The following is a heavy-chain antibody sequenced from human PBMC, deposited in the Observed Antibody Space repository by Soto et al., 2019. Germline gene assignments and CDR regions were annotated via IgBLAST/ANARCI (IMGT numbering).Heavy chain of an antibody. CDR2: ISSNDEE. CDR3: ARIQIPEVYYDFLVPDVVFYALDV. J-gene: IGHJ6*02. D-gene: IGHD3-3*01. CDR1: GFSLTNPKLG. Sequence: QVTLKESGPVLVKPTETLTLTCTVSGFSLTNPKLGVSWIRQPPGKPLEWLAHISSNDEESYSTSLKSRLTISKDTSKSQVVLTLTNVDHVDTATYFCARIQIPEVYYDFLVPDVVFYALDVWGQGTTVTVS. V-gene: IGHV2-26*01.